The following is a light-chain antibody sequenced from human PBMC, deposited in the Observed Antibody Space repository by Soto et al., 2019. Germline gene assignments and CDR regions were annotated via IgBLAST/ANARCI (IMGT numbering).Light chain of an antibody. J-gene: IGKJ5*01. V-gene: IGKV1-39*01. CDR1: QRLSTY. CDR3: QQSSSVPFT. CDR2: AVS. Sequence: DIQMTQSPSSLSASVGDRVTITCRASQRLSTYLNWYQQKPGKAPERLIYAVSTLESRVPSRFSGSGSETDFTLTISSLQPEDFETYYCQQSSSVPFTFGQGTRLEIK.